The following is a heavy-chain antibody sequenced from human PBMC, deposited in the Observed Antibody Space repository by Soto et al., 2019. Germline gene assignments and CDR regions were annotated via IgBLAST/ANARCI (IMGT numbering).Heavy chain of an antibody. J-gene: IGHJ5*02. CDR3: AREGRTVVVTARGNWFDP. D-gene: IGHD2-21*02. CDR2: ISYDGSNK. V-gene: IGHV3-30-3*01. Sequence: QVQLVQSGAEVKKPGSSVKVSCKASGGTFSSYAMHWVRQAPGKGLEWVAVISYDGSNKYYADSVKGRFTISRDNSKNTLYLQMNSLRAEDTAVYYCAREGRTVVVTARGNWFDPWGQGTLVTVSS. CDR1: GGTFSSYA.